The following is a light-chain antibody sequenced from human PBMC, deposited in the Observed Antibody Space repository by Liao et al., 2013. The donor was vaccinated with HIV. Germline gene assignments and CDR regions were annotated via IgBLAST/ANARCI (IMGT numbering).Light chain of an antibody. J-gene: IGLJ1*01. CDR1: DLGDRY. CDR2: QDS. V-gene: IGLV3-1*01. CDR3: HTWDSDTVV. Sequence: TQPPSVSVSPGQTASITCSGSDLGDRYVSWYQQRPGQSPVLVIYQDSRRPSGIHARFSGSNSGNTATLTISGTQAMDEADYFCHTWDSDTVVFGAGTKVTVL.